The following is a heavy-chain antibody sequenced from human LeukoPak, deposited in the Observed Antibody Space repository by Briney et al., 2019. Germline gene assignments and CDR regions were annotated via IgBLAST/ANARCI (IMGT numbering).Heavy chain of an antibody. CDR1: GLTFTNHG. J-gene: IGHJ4*02. V-gene: IGHV3-30*02. D-gene: IGHD4-23*01. CDR3: ARDRGKDFLDN. Sequence: PGGSLRLSCATSGLTFTNHGFHWVRQAAGKGLEWVAFLRSDGSDTYHANSVKGRFSISRDNSKNTVYLQMNSLRADDTALYYCARDRGKDFLDNWGQGTQVTVSS. CDR2: LRSDGSDT.